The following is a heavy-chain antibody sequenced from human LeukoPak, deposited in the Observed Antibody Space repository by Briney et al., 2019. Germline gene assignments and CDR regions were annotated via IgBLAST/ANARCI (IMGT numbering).Heavy chain of an antibody. CDR2: IYYSGST. Sequence: SETVSLTCTVSGGSISSHYWTWIRQPPGKGLEWIGSIYYSGSTYYNPSLKSRVTISVDTSKNQFSLRVSSVTSADTAVYYCARGNSGYDYAFDIWGQGTRVTLSS. CDR3: ARGNSGYDYAFDI. J-gene: IGHJ3*02. D-gene: IGHD5-12*01. CDR1: GGSISSHY. V-gene: IGHV4-59*11.